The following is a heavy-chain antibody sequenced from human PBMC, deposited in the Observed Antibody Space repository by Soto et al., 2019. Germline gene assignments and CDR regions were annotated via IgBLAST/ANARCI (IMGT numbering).Heavy chain of an antibody. V-gene: IGHV3-21*04. Sequence: GSLRLSCAASGFTFSSHSMNWVRQAPGKGLEWVSSISNRSRYIYYADSVKGRLIISRDNAKNSLYLQMNSLTSEDTAIYYCARTAPMDAGDKYYYDFWGQGALVTVSS. CDR2: ISNRSRYI. CDR1: GFTFSSHS. D-gene: IGHD3-16*01. J-gene: IGHJ4*02. CDR3: ARTAPMDAGDKYYYDF.